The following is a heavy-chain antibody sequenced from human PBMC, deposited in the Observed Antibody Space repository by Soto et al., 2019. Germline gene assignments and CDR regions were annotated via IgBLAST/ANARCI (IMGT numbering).Heavy chain of an antibody. J-gene: IGHJ5*02. CDR1: GYTFTSYS. CDR3: ARGPVPAAINWFDP. CDR2: INAGNGNT. V-gene: IGHV1-3*01. Sequence: ASVNVSCKSSGYTFTSYSIHWVRQAPGQRLEWMGWINAGNGNTKYSQKFQGRVTITRDTSASTAYMELSSLRSEDTAVYYCARGPVPAAINWFDPWGQGTLVTVSS. D-gene: IGHD2-2*01.